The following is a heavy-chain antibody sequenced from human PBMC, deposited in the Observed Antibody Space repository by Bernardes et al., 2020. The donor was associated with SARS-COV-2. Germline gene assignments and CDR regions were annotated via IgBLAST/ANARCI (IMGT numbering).Heavy chain of an antibody. J-gene: IGHJ2*01. V-gene: IGHV4-59*01. CDR3: ARDLSHLVRRGFDL. CDR1: GGSISSYY. CDR2: IYYSGTT. D-gene: IGHD3-10*01. Sequence: WETLSLTCTVSGGSISSYYWAWIRQPPGQGLEWIGYIYYSGTTNYNPSLKSRVTISVDRSQNQFSLNLSSVTPADTAVYYCARDLSHLVRRGFDLWGRGTLVTVSS.